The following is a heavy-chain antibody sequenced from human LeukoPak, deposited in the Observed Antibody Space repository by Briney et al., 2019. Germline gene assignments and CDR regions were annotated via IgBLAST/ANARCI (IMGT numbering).Heavy chain of an antibody. CDR1: GYTSTSYG. CDR3: ARDSGTVRYYDSSGYYYSDAFDI. CDR2: ISAYNGNT. V-gene: IGHV1-18*01. Sequence: ASVKVSCKASGYTSTSYGISWVRQAPGQGLEWMGWISAYNGNTNYAQKLQGRVTMTTDTSTSTAYMELRSLRSDDTAVYYCARDSGTVRYYDSSGYYYSDAFDIWDQGTMVTVSS. J-gene: IGHJ3*02. D-gene: IGHD3-22*01.